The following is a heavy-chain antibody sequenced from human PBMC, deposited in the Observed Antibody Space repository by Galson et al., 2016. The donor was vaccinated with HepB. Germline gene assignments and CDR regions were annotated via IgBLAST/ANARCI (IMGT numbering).Heavy chain of an antibody. D-gene: IGHD1-26*01. CDR3: ARFTNSPLGSAFDI. CDR1: GFTFSDYY. J-gene: IGHJ3*02. V-gene: IGHV3-11*06. Sequence: SLRLSCAASGFTFSDYYMNWIRQTPGKGLEWVSCISSSSSYTNYADSVKGRFTISRDNAKNSLLLQMNSLRAEDTAVYYWARFTNSPLGSAFDIWGQGTMVTVSS. CDR2: ISSSSSYT.